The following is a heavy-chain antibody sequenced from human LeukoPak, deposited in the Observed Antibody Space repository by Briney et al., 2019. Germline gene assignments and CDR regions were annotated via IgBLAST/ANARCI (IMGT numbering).Heavy chain of an antibody. CDR2: ISNGGSNI. CDR3: ATSGGHGWNYYFDN. V-gene: IGHV3-48*03. J-gene: IGHJ4*02. D-gene: IGHD5-12*01. CDR1: EFTFSSYE. Sequence: GGSLRLTCTASEFTFSSYEMNWVRQAPGKGLEWVAYISNGGSNIRYADSVKGRLTISRDNANKSLYLQMNSLRAEDTAVYYCATSGGHGWNYYFDNWGQGTLVTVSS.